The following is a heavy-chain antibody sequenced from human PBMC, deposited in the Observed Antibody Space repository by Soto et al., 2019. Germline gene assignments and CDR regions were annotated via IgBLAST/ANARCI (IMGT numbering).Heavy chain of an antibody. D-gene: IGHD3-16*01. V-gene: IGHV4-59*01. J-gene: IGHJ4*02. Sequence: SETLSLTCTVSGGSISSYYWSWIRQPPGKGLEWIAYIYYSGSTKYNPSLKSRVTISLDTSKNQFSLKLNSVTAADTAVYYCGGGGSTGGFDYWGRGNRVTVSP. CDR3: GGGGSTGGFDY. CDR2: IYYSGST. CDR1: GGSISSYY.